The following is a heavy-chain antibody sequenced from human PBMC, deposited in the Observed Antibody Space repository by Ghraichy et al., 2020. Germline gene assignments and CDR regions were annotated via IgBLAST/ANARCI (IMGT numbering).Heavy chain of an antibody. J-gene: IGHJ4*02. V-gene: IGHV4-59*08. CDR2: IYYSGST. D-gene: IGHD6-13*01. CDR1: GGSISSYY. Sequence: SETLSLTCTVSGGSISSYYWSWIRQPPGKGLEWIGYIYYSGSTNYNPSLKSRVTISVDTSKNQFSLKLSSVTAADTAVYYCARHSSTKGYSSSWYSFDYWGQGTLVTVSS. CDR3: ARHSSTKGYSSSWYSFDY.